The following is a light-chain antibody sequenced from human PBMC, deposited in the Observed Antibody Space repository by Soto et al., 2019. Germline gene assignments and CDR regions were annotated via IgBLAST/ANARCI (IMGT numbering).Light chain of an antibody. J-gene: IGLJ1*01. Sequence: QSALTQPASVSGSPGQSITISCTGTSSDVGAFNYVSWYLQYPGKAPKLMIYEVGNRPSGVSNRFSGSKSGNTASLTISGLQAEDEADYYCCSYASGSIYVFETGTKLTVL. CDR1: SSDVGAFNY. V-gene: IGLV2-14*01. CDR3: CSYASGSIYV. CDR2: EVG.